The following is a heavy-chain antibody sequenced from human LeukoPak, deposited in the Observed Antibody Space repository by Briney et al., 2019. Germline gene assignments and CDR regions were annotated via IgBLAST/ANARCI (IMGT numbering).Heavy chain of an antibody. CDR1: GFTFSSYT. CDR2: ITTSDGNT. Sequence: GGSLRLSCAASGFTFSSYTMRRVRQAPGKGLEWVSTITTSDGNTYYADSVKGRFTVSRDNSKNTLFLQMNSLRAEDTAVYYCAKDGGLWVSAHWGDSWGRGTLVTVSS. D-gene: IGHD7-27*01. CDR3: AKDGGLWVSAHWGDS. J-gene: IGHJ4*02. V-gene: IGHV3-23*01.